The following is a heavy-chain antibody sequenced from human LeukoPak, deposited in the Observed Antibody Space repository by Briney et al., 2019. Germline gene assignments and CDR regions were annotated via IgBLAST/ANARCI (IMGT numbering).Heavy chain of an antibody. CDR3: ARGYYYDSSGYYNY. D-gene: IGHD3-22*01. Sequence: GASVKVSCKASGYTFTSYGISWVRQAPGQGLEWMGWISAYNGNTNYAQKLQGRVTMTTDTSTSTAYMELRSLRSDDTAVYYCARGYYYDSSGYYNYWGQGTLVTVPS. V-gene: IGHV1-18*01. J-gene: IGHJ4*02. CDR1: GYTFTSYG. CDR2: ISAYNGNT.